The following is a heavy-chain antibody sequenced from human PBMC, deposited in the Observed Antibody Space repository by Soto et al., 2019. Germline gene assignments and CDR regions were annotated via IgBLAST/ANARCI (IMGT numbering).Heavy chain of an antibody. J-gene: IGHJ6*02. Sequence: GGSLRLSCAASGFTFSSYWMSWVRQAPGKGLEWVANIKQDGSEKYYVDSGKGRFTISRYNAKNSLYLQMNSLRAEDTAVYYCARGRGYCSSSSCHSTNYYYYGMDFWGQGTTVTVSS. CDR3: ARGRGYCSSSSCHSTNYYYYGMDF. V-gene: IGHV3-7*01. CDR1: GFTFSSYW. CDR2: IKQDGSEK. D-gene: IGHD2-2*01.